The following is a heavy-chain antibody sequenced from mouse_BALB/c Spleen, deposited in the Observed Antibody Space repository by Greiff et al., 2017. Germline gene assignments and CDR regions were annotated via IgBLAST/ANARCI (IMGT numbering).Heavy chain of an antibody. Sequence: EVQVVESGAELVKPGASVKLSCTASGFNIKDTYMHWVKQRPEQGLEWIGRIDPANGNTKYDPKFQGKATITADTSSNTAYLQLSSLTSEDTAVYYCARTTATAWFAYWGQGTLVTVSA. J-gene: IGHJ3*01. CDR1: GFNIKDTY. CDR2: IDPANGNT. CDR3: ARTTATAWFAY. D-gene: IGHD1-2*01. V-gene: IGHV14-3*02.